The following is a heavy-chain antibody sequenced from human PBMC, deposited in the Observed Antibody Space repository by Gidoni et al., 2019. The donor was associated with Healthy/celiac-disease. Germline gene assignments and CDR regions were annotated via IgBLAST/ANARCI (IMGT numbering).Heavy chain of an antibody. D-gene: IGHD3-3*01. CDR3: ARDSAPPSTIFGVVTNYGMDV. Sequence: QVQLVQSGAEVKKPGSSVKVSCKASGGTFSSYAISWVRQAPGQGLEWMGGIIPIFGTANYAQKFQGRVTITADESTSTAYMELSSLRSEDTAVYYCARDSAPPSTIFGVVTNYGMDVWGQGTTVTVSS. CDR1: GGTFSSYA. J-gene: IGHJ6*02. CDR2: IIPIFGTA. V-gene: IGHV1-69*01.